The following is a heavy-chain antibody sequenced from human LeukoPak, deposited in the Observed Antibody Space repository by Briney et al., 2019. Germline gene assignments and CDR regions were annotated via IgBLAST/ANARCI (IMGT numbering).Heavy chain of an antibody. CDR1: GFTFNNYW. CDR2: IKQDGSEK. J-gene: IGHJ3*02. V-gene: IGHV3-7*01. Sequence: GGSLRLSCAASGFTFNNYWMTWVRQAPGKGLEWVANIKQDGSEKYYVDSVKGRFTISRDNAKNSLYLQMNSLRAEDTAVYYCASPVGGRDAFNIWGQGTMVTVSS. CDR3: ASPVGGRDAFNI.